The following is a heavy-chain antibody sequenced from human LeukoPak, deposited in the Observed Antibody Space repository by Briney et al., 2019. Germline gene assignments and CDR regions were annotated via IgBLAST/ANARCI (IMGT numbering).Heavy chain of an antibody. CDR1: GFTFSDYY. V-gene: IGHV3-11*04. D-gene: IGHD3-22*01. CDR3: ARSTYYYDSSGYLYPSFFDY. CDR2: ISRTSHTI. Sequence: PGGSLRLSCAVSGFTFSDYYMSWIRQAPGKGLEWVSYISRTSHTIYYADSVKGRFTISRDNAKNSLYLQMNSLRDEDTAVYYCARSTYYYDSSGYLYPSFFDYWGQGNLVTVSS. J-gene: IGHJ4*02.